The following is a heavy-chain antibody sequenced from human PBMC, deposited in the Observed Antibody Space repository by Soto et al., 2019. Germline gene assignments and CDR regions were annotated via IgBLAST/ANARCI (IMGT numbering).Heavy chain of an antibody. D-gene: IGHD3-22*01. Sequence: QITLKESGPTLVKPTQTLTLTCTFSGFSLSTSGVGVSWIRQPPGKALEWLALIYSKDDKRFSPSLKNRVTISKDTSKNQVGLTMTNMDPVDTGTYVGAHVKGSWLYGMDVWGQGTTVTVSS. J-gene: IGHJ6*02. V-gene: IGHV2-5*01. CDR1: GFSLSTSGVG. CDR3: AHVKGSWLYGMDV. CDR2: IYSKDDK.